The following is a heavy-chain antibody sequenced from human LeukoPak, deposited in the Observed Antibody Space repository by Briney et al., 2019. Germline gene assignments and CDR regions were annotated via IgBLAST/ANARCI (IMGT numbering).Heavy chain of an antibody. D-gene: IGHD3-10*02. CDR2: LSYDSRNK. Sequence: PGGSLRLSCAASGFTFSNYAMHWVRQAPGKGLEWMSVLSYDSRNKYFADSVKGRFTISRDNAKNSLYLQMNSLRAEDTAVYYCAELGITMIGGVWGKGTTVTISS. J-gene: IGHJ6*04. CDR1: GFTFSNYA. V-gene: IGHV3-30*04. CDR3: AELGITMIGGV.